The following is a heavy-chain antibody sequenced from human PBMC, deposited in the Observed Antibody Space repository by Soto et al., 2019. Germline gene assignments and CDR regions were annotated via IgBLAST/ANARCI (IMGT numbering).Heavy chain of an antibody. CDR2: ISAYNGNT. CDR1: GYTFTSYG. CDR3: ARVHYDILTGSPYNWFDP. Sequence: ASVKVSCKASGYTFTSYGISWVRQAPGQGLEWMGWISAYNGNTNYAQKLQGRVTMTTDTSTSTAYMELRSLRSDDTAVYYCARVHYDILTGSPYNWFDPWGQGTLVTVSS. J-gene: IGHJ5*02. V-gene: IGHV1-18*01. D-gene: IGHD3-9*01.